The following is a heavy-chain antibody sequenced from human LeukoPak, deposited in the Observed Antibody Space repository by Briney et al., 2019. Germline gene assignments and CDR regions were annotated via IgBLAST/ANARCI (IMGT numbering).Heavy chain of an antibody. CDR2: IHTGGST. Sequence: GGSLRLSCAASGFTVSSNYMSWVRQAPGKGLEWVSVIHTGGSTYYADSVKGRFTISRDTSNNTLYLQMNSLRADDTAVYYCAREGKWLQLRYFDYWGQGTLVTVSS. CDR1: GFTVSSNY. D-gene: IGHD5-24*01. V-gene: IGHV3-53*01. J-gene: IGHJ4*02. CDR3: AREGKWLQLRYFDY.